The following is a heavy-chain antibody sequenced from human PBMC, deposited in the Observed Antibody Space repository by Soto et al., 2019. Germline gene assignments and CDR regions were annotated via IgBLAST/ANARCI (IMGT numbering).Heavy chain of an antibody. CDR2: IHHDGDT. Sequence: PSETLSLTCAVSGGSIKSHNWWSWVRQSPGKGLEWIGEIHHDGDTLYNPSLKSRVTIFVDKSKNELSLTLTSVTAADTAVYYCTRDVINITHDARAMDVWGQGTTVTVSS. V-gene: IGHV4-4*02. CDR1: GGSIKSHNW. J-gene: IGHJ6*02. CDR3: TRDVINITHDARAMDV.